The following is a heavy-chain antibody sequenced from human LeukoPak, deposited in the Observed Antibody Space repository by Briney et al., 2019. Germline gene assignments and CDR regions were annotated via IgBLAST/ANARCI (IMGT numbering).Heavy chain of an antibody. CDR2: INAGNGNT. D-gene: IGHD6-13*01. CDR3: ARCTAGNYYYYGMDV. V-gene: IGHV1-3*01. Sequence: ASVKVSCKASGYTFTSYAMHWVRQAPGQRLEWMGWINAGNGNTKYSQKFQGRVTITRDTSASTAYMKLSSLRSEDTAVYYCARCTAGNYYYYGMDVWGQGTTVTVSS. J-gene: IGHJ6*02. CDR1: GYTFTSYA.